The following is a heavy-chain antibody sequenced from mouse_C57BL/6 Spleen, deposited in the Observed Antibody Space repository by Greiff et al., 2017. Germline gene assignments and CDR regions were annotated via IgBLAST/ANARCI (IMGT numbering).Heavy chain of an antibody. V-gene: IGHV5-2*01. Sequence: EVKLMESGGGLVQPGASLKLSCESNEYEFPSHDMSWVRKTPEKRLELVAAINSDGGRTYYPDTMEKRFIISRDNTKKTLYLQMSSLRSEDTALYYCARQRGGSYGWYFDVWGTGTTVTVSS. CDR3: ARQRGGSYGWYFDV. J-gene: IGHJ1*03. CDR1: EYEFPSHD. D-gene: IGHD1-1*02. CDR2: INSDGGRT.